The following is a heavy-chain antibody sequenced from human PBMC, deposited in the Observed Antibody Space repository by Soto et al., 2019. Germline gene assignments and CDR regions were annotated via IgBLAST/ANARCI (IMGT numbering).Heavy chain of an antibody. Sequence: PGGSLRLSCAASGFTFSSYAMHWVRQAPGKGLEWVAVISYDGSNKYYADSVKGRFTISRDNSKNTLYLQMNSLRAEDTAVYYCARDLIAARPRCYYYGMDVWGQGTTVTVSS. CDR1: GFTFSSYA. CDR3: ARDLIAARPRCYYYGMDV. CDR2: ISYDGSNK. V-gene: IGHV3-30-3*01. D-gene: IGHD6-6*01. J-gene: IGHJ6*02.